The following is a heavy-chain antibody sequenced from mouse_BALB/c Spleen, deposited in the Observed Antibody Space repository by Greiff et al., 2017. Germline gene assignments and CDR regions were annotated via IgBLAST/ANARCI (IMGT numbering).Heavy chain of an antibody. V-gene: IGHV1-67*01. Sequence: VQLQQSGPELVRPGESVKISCKGSGYTFTDYAMHWVKQSHAKSLEWIGVISIYYDNTNYNQKFKGKATMTVDKSSSTAYMELARLTSEDSAIYYCARTAVYRYDEGTWFAYWGQGTLVTVSA. CDR1: GYTFTDYA. CDR3: ARTAVYRYDEGTWFAY. D-gene: IGHD2-14*01. J-gene: IGHJ3*01. CDR2: ISIYYDNT.